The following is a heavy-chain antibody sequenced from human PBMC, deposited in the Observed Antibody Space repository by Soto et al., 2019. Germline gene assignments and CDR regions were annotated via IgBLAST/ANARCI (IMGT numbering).Heavy chain of an antibody. D-gene: IGHD2-21*01. CDR1: GFSLSTTGVG. Sequence: QITLKESDPPLVKPTQTLTLTCTFSGFSLSTTGVGVGWIRQPPGKALEWLALIYWDDDKRYNPSLKSRLTITKDTSKNQVVLTLTNMDPVDTATYYCVQSRCGGDCLQSYSSHSYYGLDVWGQGTTVTVSS. V-gene: IGHV2-5*02. J-gene: IGHJ6*02. CDR2: IYWDDDK. CDR3: VQSRCGGDCLQSYSSHSYYGLDV.